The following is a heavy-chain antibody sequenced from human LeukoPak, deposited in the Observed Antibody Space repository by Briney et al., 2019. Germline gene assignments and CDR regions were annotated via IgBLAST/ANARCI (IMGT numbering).Heavy chain of an antibody. Sequence: PGGSLRLSCAASRFTFSSYPMPWVRQTPGKGLEWVAILSSDGVNKRYADSVQGRFTTSRDNFKNTLYLQMNSLTAEDTAIYYCARDQGTIFDVLNYHFDYWGQGTLVSVSS. CDR1: RFTFSSYP. J-gene: IGHJ4*02. V-gene: IGHV3-30-3*01. CDR2: LSSDGVNK. CDR3: ARDQGTIFDVLNYHFDY. D-gene: IGHD3-3*01.